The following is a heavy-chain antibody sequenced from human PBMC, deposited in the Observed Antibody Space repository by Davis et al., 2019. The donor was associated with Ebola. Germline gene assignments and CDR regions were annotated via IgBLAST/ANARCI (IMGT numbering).Heavy chain of an antibody. J-gene: IGHJ4*02. V-gene: IGHV1-69*13. CDR1: GGTFSSYA. D-gene: IGHD2-2*01. CDR2: IIPIFGTA. CDR3: AKDRGEYQLLRSYYFDY. Sequence: SVKVSCKASGGTFSSYAISWVRQAPGQGLEWMGGIIPIFGTANYAQKFQGRVTITADESTSTAYMELSSLRSEDTAVYYCAKDRGEYQLLRSYYFDYWGQGTLVTVSS.